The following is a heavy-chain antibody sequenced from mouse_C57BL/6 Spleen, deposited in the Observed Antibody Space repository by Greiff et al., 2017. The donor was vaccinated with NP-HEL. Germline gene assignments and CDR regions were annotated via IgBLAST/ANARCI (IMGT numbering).Heavy chain of an antibody. CDR2: IYPRSGNT. CDR1: GYTFTSYG. J-gene: IGHJ3*01. Sequence: QVQLQQSGAELARPGASVKLSCKASGYTFTSYGISWVKQRTGQGLEWIGEIYPRSGNTSYNEKFKGKATLTADKSSSTAYMELRSLTSEDSAVYVCARPPDGQLAWFAYWGQGTLVTVSA. D-gene: IGHD4-1*02. CDR3: ARPPDGQLAWFAY. V-gene: IGHV1-81*01.